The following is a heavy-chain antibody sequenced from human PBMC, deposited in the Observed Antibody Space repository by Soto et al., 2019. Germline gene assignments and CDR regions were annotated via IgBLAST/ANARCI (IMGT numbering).Heavy chain of an antibody. D-gene: IGHD3-16*01. Sequence: QVQLVQSGAEVKKPGSSVKVSCKASGGTFRSFAFSWVRQAPGHGLEWMGGIIPLFGTTNYAQRFQGRVTITADESTSTAYMELSSLKSEDTAIYYCAKDTDHAYDFWGQGTLDTVSS. CDR1: GGTFRSFA. CDR2: IIPLFGTT. J-gene: IGHJ4*02. V-gene: IGHV1-69*01. CDR3: AKDTDHAYDF.